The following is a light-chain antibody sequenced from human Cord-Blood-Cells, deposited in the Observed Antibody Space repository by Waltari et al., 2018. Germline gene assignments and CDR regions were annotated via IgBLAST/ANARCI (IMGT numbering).Light chain of an antibody. CDR3: CSYAGSRV. Sequence: QSALTQPASVSGSPGQSINISCTGTSSDVGSYNLVSWYQQHPGKAPKLMIYEGSKRPSGVSNRFSGSKSGNTASLTISGLQAEYEADYYCCSYAGSRVFGGGTKLTVL. J-gene: IGLJ3*02. CDR1: SSDVGSYNL. V-gene: IGLV2-23*01. CDR2: EGS.